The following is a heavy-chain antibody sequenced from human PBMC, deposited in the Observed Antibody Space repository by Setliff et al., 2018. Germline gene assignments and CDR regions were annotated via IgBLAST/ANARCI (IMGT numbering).Heavy chain of an antibody. CDR3: VRSGKFGMQFWFDQ. V-gene: IGHV1-2*02. CDR2: INPNNGGT. D-gene: IGHD1-26*01. J-gene: IGHJ5*02. Sequence: GASVKVSCKASQYTFTAYYLHWVRQAPGQGLEWMGWINPNNGGTKYAQKFQGRVTMTRDTSINTAYMELSSLTSDDTAFYYCVRSGKFGMQFWFDQWGLGTLVTVSS. CDR1: QYTFTAYY.